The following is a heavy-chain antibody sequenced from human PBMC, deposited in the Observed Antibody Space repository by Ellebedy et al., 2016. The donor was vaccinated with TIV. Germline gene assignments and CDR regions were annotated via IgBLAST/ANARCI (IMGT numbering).Heavy chain of an antibody. Sequence: MPSETLSLTCTVSGVSITSSTYYWGWNRQSPGKGLEWIGTIYSSGRTYYHPSLKSRVTISVDTSKNQFNLKLTSVIAADTAVYYCARRYVVMGSGGYYYYGMDVWGQGTTVTVSS. J-gene: IGHJ6*02. CDR2: IYSSGRT. D-gene: IGHD2-21*01. CDR1: GVSITSSTYY. CDR3: ARRYVVMGSGGYYYYGMDV. V-gene: IGHV4-39*01.